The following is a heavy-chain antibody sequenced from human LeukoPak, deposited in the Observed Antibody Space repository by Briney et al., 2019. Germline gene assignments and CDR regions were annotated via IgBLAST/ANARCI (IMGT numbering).Heavy chain of an antibody. CDR1: GDSLSHHY. CDR3: ARNVDWYSHDN. CDR2: IYGSGST. V-gene: IGHV4-59*08. Sequence: PSETLSLTCTVSGDSLSHHYWTWIRQPPGKGLEWIGYIYGSGSTHYDPSLRSRVTISEDTSKNQFSLKLTSVTAADTAVYYCARNVDWYSHDNWGQGTLVTVSS. D-gene: IGHD3-9*01. J-gene: IGHJ4*02.